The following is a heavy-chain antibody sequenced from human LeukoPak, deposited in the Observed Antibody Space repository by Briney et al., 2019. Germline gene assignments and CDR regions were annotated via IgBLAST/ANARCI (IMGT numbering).Heavy chain of an antibody. V-gene: IGHV3-30*02. Sequence: GGSLRLSCAASGFIFSSYGMHWVRQAPGKGLEWVTFIRYDGSNKYYADSVKGRFIISRDNSKDTLYLQMNSLRAEDTAVYYCAKAAMTNYCFDYWGQGTLVTVSS. CDR3: AKAAMTNYCFDY. CDR2: IRYDGSNK. D-gene: IGHD2-2*01. J-gene: IGHJ4*02. CDR1: GFIFSSYG.